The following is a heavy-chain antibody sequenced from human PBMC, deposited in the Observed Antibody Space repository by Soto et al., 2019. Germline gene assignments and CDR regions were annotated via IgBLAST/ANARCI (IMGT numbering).Heavy chain of an antibody. D-gene: IGHD3-10*01. V-gene: IGHV1-69*12. CDR2: IIPISGST. Sequence: QVQLVQSGPEVKKPGSSVKVSCRASGGTFSIYAISWVRQAPGQGLEWMGGIIPISGSTNYAQKYQGRVTITANESTSTAYMELTSLRSEATAVYYCARGGGDDDGRDYWGQGTLVTVSS. CDR1: GGTFSIYA. J-gene: IGHJ4*02. CDR3: ARGGGDDDGRDY.